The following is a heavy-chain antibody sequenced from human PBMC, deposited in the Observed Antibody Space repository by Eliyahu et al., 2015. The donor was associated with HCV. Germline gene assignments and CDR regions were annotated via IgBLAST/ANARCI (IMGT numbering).Heavy chain of an antibody. CDR1: GGTFSSYT. J-gene: IGHJ4*02. V-gene: IGHV1-69*06. CDR2: IIPIFGTA. Sequence: EVKKPGSSVKVSCKASGGTFSSYTISWVRQAPGQGLEWMGGIIPIFGTANYARRFQGRVAITAEQTHEHAQQGPGWPGTEGTGVYYCAREGRASDYGGNCFDYWGQGTLVTVSS. D-gene: IGHD4-23*01. CDR3: AREGRASDYGGNCFDY.